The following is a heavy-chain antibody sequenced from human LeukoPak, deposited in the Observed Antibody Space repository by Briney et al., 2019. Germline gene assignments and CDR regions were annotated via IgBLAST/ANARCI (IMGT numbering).Heavy chain of an antibody. CDR1: GYSINNGYY. Sequence: SETLSLTCTISGYSINNGYYWGWIRQPPGKGLDWIGSIHYGGSTYYNPSLKSRVTVSVDTSKNQFSLELSSVTAEDTAVYYCAAVGSGYWGQVTLVIVSS. J-gene: IGHJ4*02. CDR2: IHYGGST. D-gene: IGHD1-26*01. V-gene: IGHV4-38-2*02. CDR3: AAVGSGY.